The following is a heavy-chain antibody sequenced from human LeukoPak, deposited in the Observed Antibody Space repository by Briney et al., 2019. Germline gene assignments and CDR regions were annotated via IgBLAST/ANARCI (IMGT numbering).Heavy chain of an antibody. V-gene: IGHV3-48*03. J-gene: IGHJ4*02. D-gene: IGHD3-9*01. CDR2: ISSSGSTI. Sequence: GGSLRLSCAASGFTFSSYEINWVRQAPGKGLEWVSYISSSGSTIYYADSVKGRFTISRDNAKNSLYLQMNSLRAEDTAVYYCAREGTHYDILTGYPNYDYWGQGTLVTVSS. CDR1: GFTFSSYE. CDR3: AREGTHYDILTGYPNYDY.